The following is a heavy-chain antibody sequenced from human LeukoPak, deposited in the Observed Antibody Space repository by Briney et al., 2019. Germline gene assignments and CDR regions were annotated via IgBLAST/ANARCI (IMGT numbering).Heavy chain of an antibody. CDR1: GGSISSYY. J-gene: IGHJ4*02. CDR3: VRHPHVDTAMALFDY. Sequence: PSETLSLTCTVSGGSISSYYWSWIRQPPGKGLEWIGYIYYSGSTNYNPSLKSRVTISVDTSKNQFSLKLSSVTAADTAVYYCVRHPHVDTAMALFDYWGQGTLVTVSS. CDR2: IYYSGST. V-gene: IGHV4-59*08. D-gene: IGHD5-18*01.